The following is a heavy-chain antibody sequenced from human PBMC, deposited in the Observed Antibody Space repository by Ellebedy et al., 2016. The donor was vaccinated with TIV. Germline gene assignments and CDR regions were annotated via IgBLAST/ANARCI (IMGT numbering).Heavy chain of an antibody. D-gene: IGHD3-10*01. CDR1: GFTFSSYG. V-gene: IGHV3-33*01. CDR2: IWYDGSNK. CDR3: ARERGSFVTMVRGVITYGMDV. J-gene: IGHJ6*02. Sequence: GGSLRLXXAASGFTFSSYGMHWVRQAPGKGLEWVAVIWYDGSNKYYADSVKGRFTISRDNSKNTLYLQMNSLRAEDTAVYYCARERGSFVTMVRGVITYGMDVWGQGTTVTVSS.